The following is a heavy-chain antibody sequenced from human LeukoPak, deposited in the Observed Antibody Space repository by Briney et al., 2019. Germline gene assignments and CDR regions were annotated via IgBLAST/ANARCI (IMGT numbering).Heavy chain of an antibody. CDR2: LRYHGSNK. CDR1: GFTFSSYG. V-gene: IGHV3-30*02. CDR3: AILVVPAALDY. J-gene: IGHJ4*02. D-gene: IGHD2-2*01. Sequence: PGGSLRLSCAASGFTFSSYGMHWVRQAPGKGLEGVAFLRYHGSNKYYADSVKGRFTSPRDNSKNTLYLQMNSLRTEDTAVYYCAILVVPAALDYWGQGTLVTVSS.